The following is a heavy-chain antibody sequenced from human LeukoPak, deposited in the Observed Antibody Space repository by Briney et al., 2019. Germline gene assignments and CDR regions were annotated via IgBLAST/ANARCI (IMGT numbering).Heavy chain of an antibody. CDR3: ASAYCGGDCYLDY. CDR1: GGSISSGGYS. J-gene: IGHJ4*02. Sequence: KTSETQSLTCAVSGGSISSGGYSWSWIRQPPGKGLEWIGYIYHSGSTYYNPSLKSRVTISVDRSKNQFSLKLSSVTAADTAVYYCASAYCGGDCYLDYWGQGTLVTVSS. CDR2: IYHSGST. D-gene: IGHD2-21*02. V-gene: IGHV4-30-2*01.